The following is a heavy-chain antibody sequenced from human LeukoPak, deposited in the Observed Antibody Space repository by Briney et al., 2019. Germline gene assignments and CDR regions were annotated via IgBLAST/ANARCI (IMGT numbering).Heavy chain of an antibody. J-gene: IGHJ4*02. CDR2: IKSKADGETT. V-gene: IGHV3-15*01. CDR3: AIDEPNYAPYDFDY. D-gene: IGHD4/OR15-4a*01. CDR1: RFTFSNAW. Sequence: PGGSLRLSCAASRFTFSNAWMNRVRPAPGEGLEWVCRIKSKADGETTDYAAPVKGRFTISRDDSNNMVYLQMNSLKIEDTAVYYCAIDEPNYAPYDFDYWGQGTLVTVSS.